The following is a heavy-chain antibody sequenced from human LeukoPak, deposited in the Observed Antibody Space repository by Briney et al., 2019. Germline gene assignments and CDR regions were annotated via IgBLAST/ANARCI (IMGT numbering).Heavy chain of an antibody. D-gene: IGHD4-23*01. CDR3: ASEGYGGNSDAFDI. V-gene: IGHV3-53*01. CDR1: GFIVNTNY. CDR2: IYADGNT. J-gene: IGHJ3*02. Sequence: PGGSLRLSCAASGFIVNTNYMTWVRQAPGRGLEWVSFIYADGNTYYADSVKGRFTISRDNAKNSLYLQMNSLRAEDTAVYYCASEGYGGNSDAFDIWGQGTMVTVS.